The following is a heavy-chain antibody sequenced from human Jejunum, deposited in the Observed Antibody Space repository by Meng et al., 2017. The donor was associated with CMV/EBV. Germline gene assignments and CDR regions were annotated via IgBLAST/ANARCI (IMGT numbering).Heavy chain of an antibody. V-gene: IGHV1-69*17. J-gene: IGHJ4*02. CDR3: ARVPQQLVRGYFDS. D-gene: IGHD6-13*01. CDR1: GGPFSPYS. Sequence: GGPFSPYSSHWVRQAPGQGLEWMGGIIPVLDIETYAQKFRGRVTITADKSTTTVYLELSSLRSDDTAVYYCARVPQQLVRGYFDSWGQGTLVTVSS. CDR2: IIPVLDIE.